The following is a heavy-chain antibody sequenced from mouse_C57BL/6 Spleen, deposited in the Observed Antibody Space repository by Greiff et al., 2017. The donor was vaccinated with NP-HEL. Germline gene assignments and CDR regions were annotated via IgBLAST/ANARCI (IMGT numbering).Heavy chain of an antibody. CDR3: VISDGYYSAWFAY. CDR1: GFSFNTYA. Sequence: DVQLVESGGGLVQPKGSLKLSCAASGFSFNTYAMNWVRQAPGKGLEWVARIRSKSNNYATYYADSVKDRFTISRDDSESMLYLQMNNLKTEDTAMYYGVISDGYYSAWFAYWGQGTLVTVSA. D-gene: IGHD2-3*01. J-gene: IGHJ3*01. CDR2: IRSKSNNYAT. V-gene: IGHV10-1*01.